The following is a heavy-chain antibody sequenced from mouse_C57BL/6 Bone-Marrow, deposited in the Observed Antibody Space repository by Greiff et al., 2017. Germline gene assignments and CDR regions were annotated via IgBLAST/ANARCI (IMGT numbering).Heavy chain of an antibody. J-gene: IGHJ3*01. CDR1: GFTFSDYG. CDR3: ARPRQLRLPAWFAY. CDR2: ISSGSSTI. Sequence: EVLLQESGGGLVQPGGSLSLSCAASGFTFSDYGMHWVRQAPEQGLEWVAYISSGSSTIYYADTVKGRFTISRDNAKNTLFLQMTSLRSEDTAMYYCARPRQLRLPAWFAYWGQGTLVTVSA. D-gene: IGHD3-2*02. V-gene: IGHV5-17*01.